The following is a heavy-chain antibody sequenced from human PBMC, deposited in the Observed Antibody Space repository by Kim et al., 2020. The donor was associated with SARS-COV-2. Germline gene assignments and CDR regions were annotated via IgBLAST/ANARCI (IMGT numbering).Heavy chain of an antibody. Sequence: ASVKVSCKGSGYTLTELSMHWVRQAPGKGLEWMGGFDPEDGETIYAQKFQGRVTMTEDTSTDTAYMELSSLRSEDTAVYYCATGIAASGYYYYYGMDVWGQGTTVTVSS. V-gene: IGHV1-24*01. CDR2: FDPEDGET. D-gene: IGHD6-13*01. J-gene: IGHJ6*02. CDR3: ATGIAASGYYYYYGMDV. CDR1: GYTLTELS.